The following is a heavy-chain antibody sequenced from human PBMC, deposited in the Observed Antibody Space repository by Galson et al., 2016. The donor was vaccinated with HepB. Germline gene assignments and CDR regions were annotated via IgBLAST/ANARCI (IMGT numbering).Heavy chain of an antibody. V-gene: IGHV3-11*01. CDR2: ISSSGSII. CDR3: AREAATHDSSGLDPFDI. CDR1: GFTFRDYT. Sequence: SLRLSCAASGFTFRDYTMNWIRQAPGKGLEWISYISSSGSIIYYADSVKARFTMSRDNAQNSLYLQMNSLRAEDTAVCYCAREAATHDSSGLDPFDIWGQGTMVTVSS. J-gene: IGHJ3*02. D-gene: IGHD3-22*01.